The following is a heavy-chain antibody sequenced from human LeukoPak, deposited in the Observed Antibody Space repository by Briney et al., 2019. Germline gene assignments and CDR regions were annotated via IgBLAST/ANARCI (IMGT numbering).Heavy chain of an antibody. CDR1: RGSITNYY. D-gene: IGHD2-2*01. J-gene: IGHJ5*02. Sequence: PSETLSLTCTISRGSITNYYWSWIRQPPGKGLAWIGYVFYSGSTNYSPSLKSRVTISLDTSRNQFSLKLSSVTAAGTAVYYCAGAPAASPTWFDPWGQGTLVTVSS. CDR2: VFYSGST. CDR3: AGAPAASPTWFDP. V-gene: IGHV4-59*03.